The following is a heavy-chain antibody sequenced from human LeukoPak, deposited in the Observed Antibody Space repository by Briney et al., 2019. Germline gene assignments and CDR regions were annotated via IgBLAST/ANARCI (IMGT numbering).Heavy chain of an antibody. J-gene: IGHJ4*02. CDR1: GFTFDDYA. V-gene: IGHV3-9*01. CDR3: AKDGRTRYFDWLDY. CDR2: ISWNSGSI. Sequence: GRSLRLSCAASGFTFDDYAMHWVRQAPGKGLEWVSGISWNSGSIGYADSVKGRFTISRDNAKNSLYLQMNSLRAGDTALYYCAKDGRTRYFDWLDYWGQGTLVTVSS. D-gene: IGHD3-9*01.